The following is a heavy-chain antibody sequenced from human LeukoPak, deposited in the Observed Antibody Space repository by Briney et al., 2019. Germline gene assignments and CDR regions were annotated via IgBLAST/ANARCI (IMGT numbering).Heavy chain of an antibody. CDR1: GFTFSTEW. Sequence: GASLRLSCAVSGFTFSTEWMTWVSQAPGKGLEWVANIKPDGSDKYYVDSVKGRFTISRDNAKNSLYLQMNTLRAEDTAVYYCARGISLWNGDSWGQGTLVSVSS. CDR3: ARGISLWNGDS. D-gene: IGHD1-1*01. CDR2: IKPDGSDK. V-gene: IGHV3-7*01. J-gene: IGHJ4*02.